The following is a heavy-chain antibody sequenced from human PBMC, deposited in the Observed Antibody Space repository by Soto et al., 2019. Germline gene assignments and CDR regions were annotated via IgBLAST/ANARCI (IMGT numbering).Heavy chain of an antibody. CDR2: ISGSGGST. V-gene: IGHV3-23*01. J-gene: IGHJ6*02. D-gene: IGHD6-6*01. Sequence: GGSLRLSCAASGFTFTSYAMSWVRQAPGKGLEWVSLISGSGGSTYYADSVKGRFTISRDDSKNAVYLQMDSLRAEDTAVYYCARPEYSSSSYGMDVWGQGTTVTVSS. CDR1: GFTFTSYA. CDR3: ARPEYSSSSYGMDV.